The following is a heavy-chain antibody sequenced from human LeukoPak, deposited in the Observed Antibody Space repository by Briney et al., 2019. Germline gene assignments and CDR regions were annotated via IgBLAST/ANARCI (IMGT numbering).Heavy chain of an antibody. CDR1: GYTFTSYG. Sequence: WASVKVSCXASGYTFTSYGISWVRQAPGQGLEWMGWISAYNGNTDYAQKLRGRVTMTTDTSTSTAYMELRSLGSDDTAVYYCARITYDFWSGYYMPDDPWGQGTLVTVSS. CDR2: ISAYNGNT. D-gene: IGHD3-3*01. J-gene: IGHJ5*02. V-gene: IGHV1-18*01. CDR3: ARITYDFWSGYYMPDDP.